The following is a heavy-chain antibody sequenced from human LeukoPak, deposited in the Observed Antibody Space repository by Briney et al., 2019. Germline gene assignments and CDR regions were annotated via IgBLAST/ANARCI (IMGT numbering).Heavy chain of an antibody. D-gene: IGHD3-10*01. J-gene: IGHJ4*02. CDR2: FDREDDQT. V-gene: IGHV1-24*01. CDR3: VTDHYNNHGNFDF. Sequence: ASVKVSCKVSGFIPTELSIHWLRLAPGKGLEWMGSFDREDDQTIYAQHLQGRVTMTEDISADTAFLQLRSLIFEDTAVYYCVTDHYNNHGNFDFWGQGTLVSVSS. CDR1: GFIPTELS.